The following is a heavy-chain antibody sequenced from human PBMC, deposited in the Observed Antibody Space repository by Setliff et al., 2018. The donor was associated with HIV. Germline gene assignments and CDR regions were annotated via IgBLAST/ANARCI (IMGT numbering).Heavy chain of an antibody. D-gene: IGHD3-3*01. J-gene: IGHJ3*02. Sequence: SETLSLTCTVSGGSINGGSYYWSWIRQPAGKGLEWIGHIYTSGSTNYNPSLKSRVTISVDTSKNQFSLKLTSVTAADTAVYYCARAPYYDFWSGYFSLTNLHVFDIWGQGTMVTVSS. CDR1: GGSINGGSYY. V-gene: IGHV4-61*09. CDR2: IYTSGST. CDR3: ARAPYYDFWSGYFSLTNLHVFDI.